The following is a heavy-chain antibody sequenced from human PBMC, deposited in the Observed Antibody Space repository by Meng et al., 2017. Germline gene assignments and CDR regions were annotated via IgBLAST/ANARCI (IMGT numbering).Heavy chain of an antibody. D-gene: IGHD2-15*01. V-gene: IGHV1-3*01. Sequence: GPLWHAGAEVKEPGASVKVSCKASGYTFTSYAMHWVRQAPGQSLEWMGWLNAGNGDTKYSQKFQGRVTITRDSSASTAYMELSSLRSEDTAVYYCARDSCTGGICYRGSFDYWAQGTLVTVSS. J-gene: IGHJ4*02. CDR1: GYTFTSYA. CDR3: ARDSCTGGICYRGSFDY. CDR2: LNAGNGDT.